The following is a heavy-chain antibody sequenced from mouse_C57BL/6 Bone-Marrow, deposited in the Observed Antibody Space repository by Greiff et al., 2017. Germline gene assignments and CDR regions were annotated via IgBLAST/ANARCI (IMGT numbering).Heavy chain of an antibody. D-gene: IGHD2-5*01. CDR2: FDPENGDT. Sequence: VQLQQSGAELVRPGASVKLSCTASGFNIKDYYMHWVKQRPEQGLEWIGWFDPENGDTEYASKFQGKATITADTSSNTAYLQLSSLTSEDTAVYYCTIYSNYGGFAYWGQGTLVTVSA. V-gene: IGHV14-4*01. CDR3: TIYSNYGGFAY. J-gene: IGHJ3*01. CDR1: GFNIKDYY.